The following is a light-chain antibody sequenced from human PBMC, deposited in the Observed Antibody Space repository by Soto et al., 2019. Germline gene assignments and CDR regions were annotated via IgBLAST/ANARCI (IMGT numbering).Light chain of an antibody. J-gene: IGLJ2*01. Sequence: QSVLTQPPSASGTPGQRVTISCSGSSSNIGSTTVNWYQQLPGTAPKLLIYSNNQRPSGVPDRFSGSKSGTLASLAISGLQSEDEAHYYCATWDDSLNDVLFGGGTQLTVL. V-gene: IGLV1-44*01. CDR3: ATWDDSLNDVL. CDR2: SNN. CDR1: SSNIGSTT.